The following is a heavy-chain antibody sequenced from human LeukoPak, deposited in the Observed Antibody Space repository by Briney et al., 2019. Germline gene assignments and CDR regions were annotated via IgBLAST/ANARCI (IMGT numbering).Heavy chain of an antibody. J-gene: IGHJ4*02. D-gene: IGHD4-23*01. V-gene: IGHV3-11*06. Sequence: PGGSLRLSCAASGFTFSDYYMSWIRQAPGKGLEWLSYISSSGSYTNYADSVRGRFTISRDNAKNSLYLQMNSLRAEDTAVYYCASTLRRWYFDYWGQGTLVTVSS. CDR1: GFTFSDYY. CDR3: ASTLRRWYFDY. CDR2: ISSSGSYT.